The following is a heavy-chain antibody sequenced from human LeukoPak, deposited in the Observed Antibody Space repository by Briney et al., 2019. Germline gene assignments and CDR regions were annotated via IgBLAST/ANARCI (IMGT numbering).Heavy chain of an antibody. CDR2: ISSSGSTM. J-gene: IGHJ6*02. Sequence: GGSLRLSCAASGFTFSSYEMNWVRQAPGKGLEWVSYISSSGSTMYYADSVKGRFTISRDNAEKSLYLQMNSLKIEDTAVYYCTRLAEGYNGLDVWGQGTTVTVSS. CDR1: GFTFSSYE. CDR3: TRLAEGYNGLDV. V-gene: IGHV3-48*03.